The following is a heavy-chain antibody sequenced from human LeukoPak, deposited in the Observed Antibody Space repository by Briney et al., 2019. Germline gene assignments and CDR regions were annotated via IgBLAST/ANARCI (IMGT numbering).Heavy chain of an antibody. J-gene: IGHJ4*02. CDR1: GDTISSNSAA. D-gene: IGHD4-17*01. CDR2: TYYRSKLYK. V-gene: IGHV6-1*01. Sequence: SQTLSLTCAVSGDTISSNSAAWNWIRQSPSRGLEWLGRTYYRSKLYKDYAVAVKNRITINPDTYKNQFSLQLNSVTPEDTAVYYCARAARRPYYCDYDYWGQGTLVTVSS. CDR3: ARAARRPYYCDYDY.